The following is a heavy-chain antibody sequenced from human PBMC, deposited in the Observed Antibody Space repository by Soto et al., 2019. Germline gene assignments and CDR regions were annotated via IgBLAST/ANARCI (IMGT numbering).Heavy chain of an antibody. D-gene: IGHD5-18*01. Sequence: GESLKISCAASGFTFSSYGMHWVRQAPGKGLEWVAVISYDGSNKYYADSVKGRFTISRDNSKNTLYLQMNSLRAEDTAVYYCAKETPPAMAFYYWGQGTLVTVSS. CDR3: AKETPPAMAFYY. V-gene: IGHV3-30*18. CDR1: GFTFSSYG. CDR2: ISYDGSNK. J-gene: IGHJ4*02.